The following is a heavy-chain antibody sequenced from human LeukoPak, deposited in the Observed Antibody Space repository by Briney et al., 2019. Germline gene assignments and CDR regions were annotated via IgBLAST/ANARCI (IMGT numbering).Heavy chain of an antibody. J-gene: IGHJ3*02. CDR2: IYYSGST. D-gene: IGHD2-2*01. CDR3: ARRLIPEAFDI. CDR1: GGSFSGYY. Sequence: SETLSLTCAVYGGSFSGYYWSWIRQPPGKGLEWIGYIYYSGSTNYNPSLKSRVTISVDTSKNQFSLKLSSVTAADTAVYYCARRLIPEAFDIWGQGTMVTVSS. V-gene: IGHV4-59*01.